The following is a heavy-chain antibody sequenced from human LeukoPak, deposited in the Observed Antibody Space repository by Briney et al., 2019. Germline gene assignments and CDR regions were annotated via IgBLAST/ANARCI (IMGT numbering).Heavy chain of an antibody. Sequence: SETLSLTCTVSGGSISSGDYYWSWIRQHPRKGLEWIGYIYYSGSTYYNPSLKSRVTISVDTSKNQFSLKLNSVTAADTAVYYCARALGPSDWFDPWGQGTLVTVSS. J-gene: IGHJ5*02. CDR2: IYYSGST. V-gene: IGHV4-31*03. CDR3: ARALGPSDWFDP. CDR1: GGSISSGDYY.